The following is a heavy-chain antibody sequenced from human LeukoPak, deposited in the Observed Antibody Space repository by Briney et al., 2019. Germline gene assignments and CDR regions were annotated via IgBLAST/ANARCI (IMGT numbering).Heavy chain of an antibody. V-gene: IGHV4-59*01. J-gene: IGHJ4*02. CDR2: IYYTGST. CDR1: GVSISSYY. Sequence: SETLSLTCTVSGVSISSYYWSWIRQPPGKGLEWIGYIYYTGSTNYNPSLKSRVTTSIDTSKNQFSLKLSSVTAADTAVYYCARSGQWELPDYWGQGTLVTVSS. CDR3: ARSGQWELPDY. D-gene: IGHD1-26*01.